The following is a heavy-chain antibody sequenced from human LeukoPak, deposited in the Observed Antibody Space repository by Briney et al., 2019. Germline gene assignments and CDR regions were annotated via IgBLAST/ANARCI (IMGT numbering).Heavy chain of an antibody. CDR1: GGSFSGYY. CDR2: IYYSGST. J-gene: IGHJ5*02. Sequence: SETLSLTCAVYGGSFSGYYWSWIRQPPGKGLEWIGSIYYSGSTYYNPSLKSQVTISVDTSKNQFSLKLSSVTAADTAVYYCARLVEPHNWFDPWGQGTLVTVSS. V-gene: IGHV4-34*01. CDR3: ARLVEPHNWFDP. D-gene: IGHD2-2*01.